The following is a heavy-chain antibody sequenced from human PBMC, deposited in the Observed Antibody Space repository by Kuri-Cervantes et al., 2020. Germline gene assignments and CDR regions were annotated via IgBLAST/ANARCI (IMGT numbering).Heavy chain of an antibody. CDR3: ARGSSSGSNYFDP. CDR2: INPNSGDA. CDR1: GGTLSSYA. V-gene: IGHV1-2*02. J-gene: IGHJ5*02. Sequence: ASVKVSCKASGGTLSSYAISWVRQAPGQGLEWMGWINPNSGDAMYAQNFQDRVTMTRDTSISTAYMEVTGLTSDDAAVYYCARGSSSGSNYFDPWGQGTLVTVSS. D-gene: IGHD3-22*01.